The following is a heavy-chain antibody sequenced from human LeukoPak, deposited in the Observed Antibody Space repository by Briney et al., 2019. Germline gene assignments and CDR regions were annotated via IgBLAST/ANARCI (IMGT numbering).Heavy chain of an antibody. J-gene: IGHJ3*02. CDR3: ARDRISINALDM. CDR1: GASISGHY. D-gene: IGHD1-14*01. CDR2: ISHIGST. Sequence: SETLSLTCTVSGASISGHYWTWIRQLPGKELEWIGYISHIGSTNYNPSLKSRVTISVDTSRNQFSLKLTTVTAADTAVYYCARDRISINALDMWGQGTMVTVSS. V-gene: IGHV4-59*11.